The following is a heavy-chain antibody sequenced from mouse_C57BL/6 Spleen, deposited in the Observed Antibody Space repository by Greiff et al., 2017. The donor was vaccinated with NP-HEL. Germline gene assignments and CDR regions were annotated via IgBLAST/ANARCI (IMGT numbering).Heavy chain of an antibody. D-gene: IGHD3-2*02. CDR1: GYAFSSSW. V-gene: IGHV1-82*01. CDR2: IYPGDGDT. CDR3: ARGGQLRLRPYYYAMDY. J-gene: IGHJ4*01. Sequence: QVQLKESGPELVKPGASVKISCKASGYAFSSSWMNWVKQRPGKGLEWIGRIYPGDGDTNYNGKFKGKATLTADKSSSTAYMQLSSLTSEDSAVYFCARGGQLRLRPYYYAMDYWGQGTSVTVSS.